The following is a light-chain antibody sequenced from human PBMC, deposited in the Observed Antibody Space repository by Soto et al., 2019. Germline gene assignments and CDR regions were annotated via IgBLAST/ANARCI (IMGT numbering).Light chain of an antibody. CDR1: QSVKSSS. CDR3: QHYGDSLWT. J-gene: IGKJ1*01. V-gene: IGKV3-20*01. CDR2: GAS. Sequence: EIVLTQFPGTLSLSPGERATLFCRASQSVKSSSLAWYQQRPGQSPRLLIYGASSRATGIPDRFSGGGSGTDFILFISRLEPEDFAVYFCQHYGDSLWTFGQGTKVEIK.